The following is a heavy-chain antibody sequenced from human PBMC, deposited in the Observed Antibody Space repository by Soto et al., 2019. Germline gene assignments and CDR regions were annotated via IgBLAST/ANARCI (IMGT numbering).Heavy chain of an antibody. CDR2: INPSGGST. J-gene: IGHJ6*02. CDR3: ARREADDYYYGMDV. Sequence: SEKVSCRASRYPFTNHYMHWLRQAPGQGLEWMGIINPSGGSTSYAQKFQGPVTMTRDTSTSTVYMELSSLRSEDPAVYDRARREADDYYYGMDVWGQGTMVTVSS. V-gene: IGHV1-46*01. CDR1: RYPFTNHY.